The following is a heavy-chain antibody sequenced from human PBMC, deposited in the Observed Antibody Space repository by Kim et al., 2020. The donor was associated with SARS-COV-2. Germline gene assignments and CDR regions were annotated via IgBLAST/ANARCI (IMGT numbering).Heavy chain of an antibody. CDR2: ISAYNGNT. Sequence: ASVKVSCKASGYTFTSYGISWVRQAPGQGLEWMGWISAYNGNTNYAQKLQGRVTMTTDTSTSTAYMELRSLRSDDTAVYYCARDNPARQLVTADYWGQGTLVTVSS. J-gene: IGHJ4*02. CDR1: GYTFTSYG. V-gene: IGHV1-18*04. D-gene: IGHD6-6*01. CDR3: ARDNPARQLVTADY.